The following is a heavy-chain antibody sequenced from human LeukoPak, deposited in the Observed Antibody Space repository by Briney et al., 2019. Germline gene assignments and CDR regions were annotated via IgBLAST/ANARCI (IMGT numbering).Heavy chain of an antibody. CDR3: TRLHWGSGGSGSFDY. Sequence: SETLSLTCTVSGGSISNYYWSWIRQPPGKGLEWIGYIHYSGSTNYNPSLKSRVTISVDTSKNQFSLKLSSVTAADTAVYFCTRLHWGSGGSGSFDYWGQGTLVTVSS. CDR1: GGSISNYY. J-gene: IGHJ4*02. D-gene: IGHD7-27*01. CDR2: IHYSGST. V-gene: IGHV4-59*08.